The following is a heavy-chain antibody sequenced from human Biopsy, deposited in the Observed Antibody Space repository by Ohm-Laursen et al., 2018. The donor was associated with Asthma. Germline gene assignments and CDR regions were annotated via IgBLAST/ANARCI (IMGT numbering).Heavy chain of an antibody. CDR3: ARTFHFWSPYHAEHYQR. V-gene: IGHV3-7*01. J-gene: IGHJ1*01. D-gene: IGHD3-3*01. CDR1: GFTFGAYC. Sequence: GSLRLSCAASGFTFGAYCMSWVRQVPAQGLERVANIKHDGSEKNHVDSLKGRFTISRDNAKNLLFLQMNSLRAEDTAVYYCARTFHFWSPYHAEHYQRWGQGTLVSASS. CDR2: IKHDGSEK.